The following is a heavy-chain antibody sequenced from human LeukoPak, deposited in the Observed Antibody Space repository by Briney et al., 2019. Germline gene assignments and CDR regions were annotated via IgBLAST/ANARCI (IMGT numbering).Heavy chain of an antibody. D-gene: IGHD6-13*01. J-gene: IGHJ3*02. CDR2: IYYSGST. V-gene: IGHV4-59*01. Sequence: PSETLSLTCTVSGASISSYYWSWIRQPPGKGLEWIGYIYYSGSTNYNPSLKSRVTISVDTSKNQFSLKLSSVTAADTAVYYCARLAAADAFDIWGQGTMVTVSS. CDR1: GASISSYY. CDR3: ARLAAADAFDI.